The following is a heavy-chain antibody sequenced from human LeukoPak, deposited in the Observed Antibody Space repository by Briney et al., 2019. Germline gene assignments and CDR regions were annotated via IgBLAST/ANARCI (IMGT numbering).Heavy chain of an antibody. CDR1: GGSISDYN. CDR2: VYSSGIT. J-gene: IGHJ3*02. D-gene: IGHD5-12*01. V-gene: IGHV4-4*07. Sequence: PSETLSLTCTVSGGSISDYNWNWIRQPAGRGLEWLGRVYSSGITNYNPSLKSRATISVDKSNSQLSLKLTSVTAADTALYYCATSHLVAWLDAFDIWGQGTMVTVSS. CDR3: ATSHLVAWLDAFDI.